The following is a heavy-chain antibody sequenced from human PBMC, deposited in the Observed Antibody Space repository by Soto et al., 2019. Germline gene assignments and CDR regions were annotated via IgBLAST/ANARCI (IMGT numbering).Heavy chain of an antibody. Sequence: LRLSCVASGFTFSTYAMSWVRQAPGKGLEWVSALTPSGGETYYADSVKGRFTISRDNSMNALYLQMNSLRIEDTAVYYCAHPRGYGVFDAYDIWGQGTMVTVSS. V-gene: IGHV3-23*01. CDR1: GFTFSTYA. D-gene: IGHD4-17*01. CDR2: LTPSGGET. CDR3: AHPRGYGVFDAYDI. J-gene: IGHJ3*02.